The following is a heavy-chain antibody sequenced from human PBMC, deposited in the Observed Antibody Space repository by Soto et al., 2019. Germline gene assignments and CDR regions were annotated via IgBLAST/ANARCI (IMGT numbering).Heavy chain of an antibody. V-gene: IGHV4-4*02. J-gene: IGHJ4*02. Sequence: SETLSLTCAVSGDSVTGNVWWSWVRQPPGKGLEWIGEAYHNGLTDYNPSLKSRVTMSVDTSKNEFSLKLTSLTAADTAIYYCARDAAVPGESDRFDYWGQGTLVTVSS. CDR2: AYHNGLT. CDR1: GDSVTGNVW. CDR3: ARDAAVPGESDRFDY. D-gene: IGHD6-19*01.